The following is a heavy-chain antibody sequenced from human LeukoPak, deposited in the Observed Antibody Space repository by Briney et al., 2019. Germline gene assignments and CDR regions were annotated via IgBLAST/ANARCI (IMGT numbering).Heavy chain of an antibody. J-gene: IGHJ4*02. V-gene: IGHV3-64D*06. CDR2: IGTSGNT. Sequence: GGSLRLSCSDSGFIFNYYAPHWVRQAPGRGLEYVSVIGTSGNTFYRDSVKGRFIISRDNSKNMVHLQMNSLRPEDTGVYYCGKDYLGAFSCLESWGQGTLVVVSS. D-gene: IGHD2-2*01. CDR1: GFIFNYYA. CDR3: GKDYLGAFSCLES.